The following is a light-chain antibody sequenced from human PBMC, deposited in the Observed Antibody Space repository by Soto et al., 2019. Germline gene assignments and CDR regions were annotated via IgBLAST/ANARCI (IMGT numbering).Light chain of an antibody. V-gene: IGLV2-14*01. CDR1: SSDVGGYNS. Sequence: QSVLTQPASVSGSPGQSLTISCTGTSSDVGGYNSVSWYQQHPGKAPKLMIFDVNSRTPGVSGRFPGSKSANTASLTISGLQAEDEADYYCSSYTSSDSWVFGGGTKVTVL. CDR2: DVN. CDR3: SSYTSSDSWV. J-gene: IGLJ3*02.